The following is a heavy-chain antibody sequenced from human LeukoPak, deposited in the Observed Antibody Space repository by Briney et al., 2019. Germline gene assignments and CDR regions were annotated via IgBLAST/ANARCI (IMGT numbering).Heavy chain of an antibody. D-gene: IGHD3-16*01. V-gene: IGHV3-30*03. CDR3: ARGGTYARESDY. J-gene: IGHJ4*02. Sequence: GGSLRLSCAASGFTFNGSAMQWVRQAPGKGLEWVAHISHDGSGKYYRDSVKGRFTISRDDSKNTLYLQLNSLRAEDTAVYYCARGGTYARESDYWGQGTLVTVSS. CDR1: GFTFNGSA. CDR2: ISHDGSGK.